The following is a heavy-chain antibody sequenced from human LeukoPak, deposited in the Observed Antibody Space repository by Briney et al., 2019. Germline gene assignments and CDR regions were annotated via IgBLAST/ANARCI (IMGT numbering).Heavy chain of an antibody. Sequence: GGSLRLSCAASGFTFSSYGMHWVRQAPGKGLEWVAVISYDGSNKYYADSVKGRFTISRDNSKNTLYLQMNSLRAEDTAVYYCAKDLGPHCSGGSCCVDYWGQGTLVTVSS. V-gene: IGHV3-30*18. CDR3: AKDLGPHCSGGSCCVDY. CDR1: GFTFSSYG. J-gene: IGHJ4*02. D-gene: IGHD2-15*01. CDR2: ISYDGSNK.